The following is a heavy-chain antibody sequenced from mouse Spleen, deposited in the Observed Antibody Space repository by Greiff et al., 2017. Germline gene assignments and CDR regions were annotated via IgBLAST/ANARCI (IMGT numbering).Heavy chain of an antibody. Sequence: DVKLVESGGGLVKPGGSLKLSCAASGFTFSSYTMSWVRQTPEKRLEWVATISGGGGNTYYPDSVKGRFTISRDNAKNTLYLQMSSLRSEDTALYYCARHANGTPFAYWGQGTLVTVSA. J-gene: IGHJ3*01. V-gene: IGHV5-9*01. CDR1: GFTFSSYT. CDR3: ARHANGTPFAY. CDR2: ISGGGGNT. D-gene: IGHD2-1*01.